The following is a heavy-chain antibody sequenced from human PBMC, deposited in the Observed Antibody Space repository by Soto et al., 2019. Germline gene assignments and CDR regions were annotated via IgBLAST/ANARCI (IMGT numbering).Heavy chain of an antibody. Sequence: SETMSLGCSVAGDSFRNRDNYWGWIRQHPGKGLEWLGSFYYSGSTYYNPSLKRRVTSSVDTSQTQLPLKLSSVTAADTAVYYCARQDFWSSFYKWPFDYWGPGTLVTVSS. J-gene: IGHJ4*02. D-gene: IGHD3-3*01. V-gene: IGHV4-39*01. CDR2: FYYSGST. CDR1: GDSFRNRDNY. CDR3: ARQDFWSSFYKWPFDY.